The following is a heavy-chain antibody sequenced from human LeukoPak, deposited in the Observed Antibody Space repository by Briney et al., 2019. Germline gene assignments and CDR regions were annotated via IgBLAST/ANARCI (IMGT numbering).Heavy chain of an antibody. V-gene: IGHV3-48*01. CDR1: GFTFSSYG. CDR3: ARDGYGLDY. Sequence: QPGGSLRLSCAASGFTFSSYGMNWVRQAPGKGLEWVSYISGSSSTINHADSVKGRFTISRDNAKNSLYLQMSSLRAEDTAVYYCARDGYGLDYWGQGTLVTVSS. J-gene: IGHJ4*02. CDR2: ISGSSSTI. D-gene: IGHD5-18*01.